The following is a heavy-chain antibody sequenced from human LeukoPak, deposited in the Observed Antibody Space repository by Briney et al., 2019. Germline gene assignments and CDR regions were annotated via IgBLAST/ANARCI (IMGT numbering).Heavy chain of an antibody. Sequence: GGSLRLSCAASGFTFSSYGMYWVRQAPGKGLEWVSFIWYDGRNKYYVDSVKGRFTVSRDNSKNTLYLQMNSLRAEDTAVYYCAKELRGYSYGRVIDYWGQGTLVTVSS. CDR1: GFTFSSYG. CDR2: IWYDGRNK. CDR3: AKELRGYSYGRVIDY. V-gene: IGHV3-30*02. J-gene: IGHJ4*02. D-gene: IGHD5-18*01.